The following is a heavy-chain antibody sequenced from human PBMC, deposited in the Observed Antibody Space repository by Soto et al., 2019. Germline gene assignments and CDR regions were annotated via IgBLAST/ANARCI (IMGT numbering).Heavy chain of an antibody. CDR2: ISYDGSNK. CDR3: AGARRGDFDY. CDR1: GFTFSSYA. D-gene: IGHD3-16*01. J-gene: IGHJ4*02. Sequence: QVQLVESGGGVVQPGRSLRLSCAASGFTFSSYAMHWVRQAPGKGLEWVAVISYDGSNKYYADSVKGRFTISRDNSKNPLYLQMNSLRAEDTAVYYCAGARRGDFDYWGQGTLVTVSS. V-gene: IGHV3-30-3*01.